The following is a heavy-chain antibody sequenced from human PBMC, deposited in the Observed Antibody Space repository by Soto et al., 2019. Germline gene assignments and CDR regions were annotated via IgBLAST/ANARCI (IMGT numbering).Heavy chain of an antibody. CDR3: ARPDEGGYSSNHHYYCALDV. Sequence: QVQLVQSGAEVKKPGSSVKVSCKASGGTFRSYSISWVRQAPGQGLEWMGGIIPIFDITNYAQKFQGRVTITEDESTSTAYMELSSLGSDDTAVYYCARPDEGGYSSNHHYYCALDVWGQGTTVTV. CDR2: IIPIFDIT. D-gene: IGHD3-22*01. V-gene: IGHV1-69*01. J-gene: IGHJ6*02. CDR1: GGTFRSYS.